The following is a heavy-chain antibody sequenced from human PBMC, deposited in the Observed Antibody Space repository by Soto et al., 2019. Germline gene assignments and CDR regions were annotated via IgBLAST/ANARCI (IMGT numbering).Heavy chain of an antibody. CDR2: IYYSGST. CDR3: ARGDYGGKYDY. D-gene: IGHD4-17*01. J-gene: IGHJ4*02. V-gene: IGHV4-30-4*01. CDR1: GGSISSGDYY. Sequence: RSLTCTVSGGSISSGDYYWSWIRQPPGKGLEWIGYIYYSGSTYYNPSLKSRVTISVDTSKNQFSLKLSSVTAADTAVYYCARGDYGGKYDYWGQGTLVTVSS.